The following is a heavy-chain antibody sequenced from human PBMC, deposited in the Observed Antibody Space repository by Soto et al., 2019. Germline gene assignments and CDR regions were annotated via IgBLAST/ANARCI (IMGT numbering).Heavy chain of an antibody. CDR1: GYTFTSYY. CDR2: INPSGGST. D-gene: IGHD3-9*01. J-gene: IGHJ6*03. CDR3: ARVDESHSYYYYMDV. Sequence: GASVKVSCKASGYTFTSYYMHWVRQAPGQGLEWMGIINPSGGSTSYAQKFQGRVTMTRDTSTSTVYMELRSLRSDDTAVYYCARVDESHSYYYYMDVWGKGTTVTVSS. V-gene: IGHV1-46*01.